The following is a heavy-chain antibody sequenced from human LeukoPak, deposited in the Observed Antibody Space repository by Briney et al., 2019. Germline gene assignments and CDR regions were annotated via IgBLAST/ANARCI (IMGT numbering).Heavy chain of an antibody. Sequence: PSETLSLTCAVYGGSFSGYYWSWIRQPPGKGLEWIGEINYSGSTNYNPSLKSRVTISVDTSKNQFSLKLSSVTAADTAVYYCARGPGKYCSGGSCYSAVKVRYYFDYWGQGTLVTVSS. J-gene: IGHJ4*02. CDR2: INYSGST. V-gene: IGHV4-34*01. D-gene: IGHD2-15*01. CDR1: GGSFSGYY. CDR3: ARGPGKYCSGGSCYSAVKVRYYFDY.